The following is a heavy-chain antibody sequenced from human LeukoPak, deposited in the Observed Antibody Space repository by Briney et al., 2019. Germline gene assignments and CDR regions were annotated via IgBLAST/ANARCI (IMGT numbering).Heavy chain of an antibody. J-gene: IGHJ4*02. V-gene: IGHV3-48*01. CDR1: GFTFSGYI. D-gene: IGHD6-19*01. Sequence: GGSLRLSCAASGFTFSGYIMNWVRQAPGKGLEWVSFIGTSGNTIYYADSVKGRFTVSRDNARNSLYLQMNSLRAEDTAVYYCARDQWLDYWGRGTLVTVSS. CDR3: ARDQWLDY. CDR2: IGTSGNTI.